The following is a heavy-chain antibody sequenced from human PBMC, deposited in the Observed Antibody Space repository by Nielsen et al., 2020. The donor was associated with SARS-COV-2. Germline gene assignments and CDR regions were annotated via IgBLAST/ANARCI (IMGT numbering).Heavy chain of an antibody. Sequence: WVRQAPGQGLEWMGWINTNTGNPTYAQGFTGRFVFSLDTSVSTAYLQISSLKAEDTAVYYCARAGWSAGTTYYYYYYYMDVWGKGTTVTVSS. D-gene: IGHD1-1*01. CDR2: INTNTGNP. V-gene: IGHV7-4-1*02. CDR3: ARAGWSAGTTYYYYYYYMDV. J-gene: IGHJ6*03.